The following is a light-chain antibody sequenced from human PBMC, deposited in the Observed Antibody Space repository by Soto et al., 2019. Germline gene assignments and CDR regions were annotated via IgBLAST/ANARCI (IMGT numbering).Light chain of an antibody. CDR3: ALWDDSLNGLV. CDR1: SSNIGSKS. V-gene: IGLV1-44*01. Sequence: QSVLTQPPSASGTPGQRVTISCSGSSSNIGSKSVNWYQQVPGTAPRLLIYRNNQRPSGVPDRFSGSQSGSSASLAISGLQSQDEADYYCALWDDSLNGLVFGTGTKLTVL. CDR2: RNN. J-gene: IGLJ1*01.